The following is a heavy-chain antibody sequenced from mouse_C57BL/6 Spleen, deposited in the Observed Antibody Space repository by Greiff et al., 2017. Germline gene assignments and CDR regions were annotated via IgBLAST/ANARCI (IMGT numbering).Heavy chain of an antibody. CDR1: GYTFTSYG. CDR3: ASSDYYSSSLYAMDY. D-gene: IGHD1-1*01. J-gene: IGHJ4*01. V-gene: IGHV1-58*01. CDR2: IYTGNGYT. Sequence: EVKLQESGAELVRPGSSVKMSCKTSGYTFTSYGINWVKQRPGQGLEWIGYIYTGNGYTEYNQKFKGKATLTSDTSSSTAYMQLSSLTSEASAIDFCASSDYYSSSLYAMDYWGQGTSVTVSS.